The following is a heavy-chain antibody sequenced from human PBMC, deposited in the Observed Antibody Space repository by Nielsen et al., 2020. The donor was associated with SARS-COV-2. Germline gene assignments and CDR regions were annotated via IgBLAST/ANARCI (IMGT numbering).Heavy chain of an antibody. CDR1: GYTFTSYA. J-gene: IGHJ2*01. CDR3: ARGLRLFIPRDYGDYNWYFDL. D-gene: IGHD4-17*01. V-gene: IGHV7-4-1*02. CDR2: INTNTGNP. Sequence: ASVKVSCKASGYTFTSYAMNWVRQAPGQGLEWMGWINTNTGNPTYAQGFTGRFVFSLDTSVSTAYLQISSLKAEDTAVYYCARGLRLFIPRDYGDYNWYFDLWGRGTLVTVSS.